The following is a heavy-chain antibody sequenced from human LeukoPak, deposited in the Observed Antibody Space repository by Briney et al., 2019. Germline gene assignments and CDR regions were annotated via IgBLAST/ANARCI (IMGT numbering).Heavy chain of an antibody. D-gene: IGHD6-19*01. J-gene: IGHJ4*02. CDR3: ARKQWLRTCFDY. CDR1: GGPFSGYY. CDR2: INHSGST. Sequence: SETLSLTCAVYGGPFSGYYWSWIRQPPGKGLEWIGEINHSGSTNYNPSLKSRVTISVDTSKNQFSLKLSSVTAADTAVYYCARKQWLRTCFDYWGQGTLVTVSS. V-gene: IGHV4-34*01.